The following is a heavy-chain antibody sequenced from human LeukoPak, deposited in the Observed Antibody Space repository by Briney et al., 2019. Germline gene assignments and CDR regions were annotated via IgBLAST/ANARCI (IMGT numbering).Heavy chain of an antibody. CDR2: IWYDGSNK. Sequence: GGSLRLSCAASGFTFSSYGMHWVRQAPGKGLEWVAVIWYDGSNKYYADSVKGRFTISRDNSKNTLYLQMNSLSDEDTAVYYCAASRRGYSYDYFDYWGRGTLVTVSS. V-gene: IGHV3-33*01. CDR3: AASRRGYSYDYFDY. D-gene: IGHD5-18*01. CDR1: GFTFSSYG. J-gene: IGHJ4*02.